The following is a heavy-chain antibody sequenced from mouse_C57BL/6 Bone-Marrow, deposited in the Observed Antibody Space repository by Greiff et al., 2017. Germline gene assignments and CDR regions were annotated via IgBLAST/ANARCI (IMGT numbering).Heavy chain of an antibody. J-gene: IGHJ3*01. Sequence: VQLKESGPVLVKPGASVKMSCKASGYTFTDYYMNWVKQSHGKSLEWIGVINPYNGGTSYNQKFKGKATLTVDKSSSTAYMELNSLTSEDSAVYYCARSLYDGYYGAWFAYWGQGTLVTVSA. CDR2: INPYNGGT. D-gene: IGHD2-3*01. V-gene: IGHV1-19*01. CDR1: GYTFTDYY. CDR3: ARSLYDGYYGAWFAY.